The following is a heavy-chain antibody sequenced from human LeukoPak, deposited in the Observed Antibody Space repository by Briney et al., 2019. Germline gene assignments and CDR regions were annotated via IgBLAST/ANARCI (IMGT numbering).Heavy chain of an antibody. Sequence: SVKVSCKASGGTFSSYAISWVRQAPGLGLEWMGGIIPIFGTANYAQKFQGRVTITTDESTSTAYMELSSLRSEDTAVYYCARVDYGGKGGYFDYWGQGTLVTVSS. V-gene: IGHV1-69*05. CDR3: ARVDYGGKGGYFDY. D-gene: IGHD4-23*01. CDR1: GGTFSSYA. CDR2: IIPIFGTA. J-gene: IGHJ4*02.